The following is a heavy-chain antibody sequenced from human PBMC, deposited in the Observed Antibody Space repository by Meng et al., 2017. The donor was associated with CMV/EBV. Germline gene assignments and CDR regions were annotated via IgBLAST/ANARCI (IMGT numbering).Heavy chain of an antibody. V-gene: IGHV1-18*01. Sequence: ASVKVSCKASGYVFTSYDINWVRQAPGQGLEWLGWISVYKGDTNYAQKVQGRVTLTADTSTSTAYMELRGLRSDDTAVYYCARSRVGAWTWFDPWGQGTLVNRLL. J-gene: IGHJ5*02. CDR3: ARSRVGAWTWFDP. D-gene: IGHD1-26*01. CDR2: ISVYKGDT. CDR1: GYVFTSYD.